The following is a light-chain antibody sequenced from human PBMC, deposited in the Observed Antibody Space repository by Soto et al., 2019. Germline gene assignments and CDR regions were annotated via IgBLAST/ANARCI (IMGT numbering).Light chain of an antibody. Sequence: EIVMTQPPLSLPVTPGEPASISCRSSQSLLDSDDGNTYLDWYLQKPGQSPQLLIYTVSYRASGVPDRFSGSGSGTDFTLKISRVEAEDVGVYYCMQRIEFPLTFGGGTKVDIK. CDR3: MQRIEFPLT. CDR2: TVS. CDR1: QSLLDSDDGNTY. J-gene: IGKJ4*01. V-gene: IGKV2-40*01.